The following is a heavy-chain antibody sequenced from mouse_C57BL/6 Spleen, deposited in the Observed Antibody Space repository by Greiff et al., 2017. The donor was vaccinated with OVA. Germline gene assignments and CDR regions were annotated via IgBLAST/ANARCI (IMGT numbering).Heavy chain of an antibody. CDR3: AHYGSSSYAMDY. CDR2: IHPNSGST. V-gene: IGHV1-64*01. D-gene: IGHD1-1*01. J-gene: IGHJ4*01. Sequence: QVQLQQPGAELVKPGASVKLSCKASGYTFTSYWMAWVKQRPGQGLEWIGMIHPNSGSTNYNEKFKSKATLTVDKSSSTAYMQLSSLTSEDSAVYYCAHYGSSSYAMDYWGQGTSVTVSS. CDR1: GYTFTSYW.